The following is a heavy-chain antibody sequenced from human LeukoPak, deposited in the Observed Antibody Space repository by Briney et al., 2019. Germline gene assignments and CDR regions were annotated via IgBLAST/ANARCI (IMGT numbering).Heavy chain of an antibody. Sequence: SQTLSLTFAISADSLSSDSAAWNWVRQSPPRGLEWLSRTSIRSNSTYDSALAVEGRITINPDTSKNQFSMQLNSVTPEDTAVYFCARDAVGGSTICDSWGQGTLIMVSA. CDR1: ADSLSSDSAA. CDR3: ARDAVGGSTICDS. J-gene: IGHJ4*02. CDR2: TSIRSNSTY. V-gene: IGHV6-1*01. D-gene: IGHD1-26*01.